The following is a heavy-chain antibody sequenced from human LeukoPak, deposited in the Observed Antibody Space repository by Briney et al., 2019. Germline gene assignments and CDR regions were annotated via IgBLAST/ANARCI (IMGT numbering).Heavy chain of an antibody. CDR2: MSYDGST. D-gene: IGHD6-6*01. J-gene: IGHJ5*01. Sequence: PSETLSLTCGVSGYSIGSGYFWAWIRQPPGKGLEWIGSMSYDGSTQYNRSLQRRGTISGDTSTNKLSLNLISLTAAATAVYHCARASIAGVGNETPSYWFDSWGQGPLVTVSS. CDR3: ARASIAGVGNETPSYWFDS. CDR1: GYSIGSGYF. V-gene: IGHV4-38-2*01.